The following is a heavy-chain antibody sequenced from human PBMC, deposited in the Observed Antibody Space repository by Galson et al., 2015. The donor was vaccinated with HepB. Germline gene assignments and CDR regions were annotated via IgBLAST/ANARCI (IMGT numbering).Heavy chain of an antibody. D-gene: IGHD4-11*01. Sequence: SLRLSCAASGFTFSSYSMNWVRQAPGKGLEWVSSISSSSSYIYYADSVKGRFTISRDNAKNSLYLQMNSLRAEDTAVYYCARSTVTSHYYYYYGMDVWGQGTTVTVSS. J-gene: IGHJ6*02. CDR3: ARSTVTSHYYYYYGMDV. CDR1: GFTFSSYS. CDR2: ISSSSSYI. V-gene: IGHV3-21*01.